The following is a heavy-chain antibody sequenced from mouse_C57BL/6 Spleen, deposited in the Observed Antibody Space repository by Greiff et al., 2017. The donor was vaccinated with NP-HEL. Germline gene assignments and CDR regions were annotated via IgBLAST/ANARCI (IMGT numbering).Heavy chain of an antibody. J-gene: IGHJ2*01. CDR2: IDPSDSYT. CDR1: GYTFTSYW. CDR3: AREGYSNRFDY. V-gene: IGHV1-59*01. Sequence: VQLQQPGAELVRPGTSVKLSCKASGYTFTSYWMHWVKQRPGQGLEWIGVIDPSDSYTNYNQKFKGKATLTVDTSSSTAYMQLSSLTSEDSAVYYCAREGYSNRFDYWGQGTTLTVSS. D-gene: IGHD2-5*01.